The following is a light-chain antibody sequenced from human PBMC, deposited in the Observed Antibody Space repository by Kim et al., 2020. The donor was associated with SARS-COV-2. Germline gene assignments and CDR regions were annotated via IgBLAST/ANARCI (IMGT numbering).Light chain of an antibody. CDR2: GAS. V-gene: IGKV3-15*01. CDR3: KQYHSRPIT. J-gene: IGKJ5*01. CDR1: QSVRSN. Sequence: VSPGERAALSCKASQSVRSNLAWYQQKLGQAPRLLLYGASTRATDIPARFSGSGSGTEFTLTISSLQSEDFAVYYCKQYHSRPITFGQGTRLEIK.